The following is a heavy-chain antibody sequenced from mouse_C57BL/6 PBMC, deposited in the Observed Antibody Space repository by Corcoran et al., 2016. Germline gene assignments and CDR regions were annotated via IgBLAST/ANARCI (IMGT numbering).Heavy chain of an antibody. CDR3: ARDYYGSSPPIGAMDY. CDR1: GFSLSTSGMG. CDR2: IYWDDDK. J-gene: IGHJ4*01. D-gene: IGHD1-1*01. Sequence: QVTLKESGPGILQSSQTLSLTCSFSGFSLSTSGMGVSWIRQPSGKGLEWLAHIYWDDDKRYNPSLKSRLTISKDTSRNQVFLKITSVDTADTATYYCARDYYGSSPPIGAMDYWGQGTSVTVSS. V-gene: IGHV8-12*01.